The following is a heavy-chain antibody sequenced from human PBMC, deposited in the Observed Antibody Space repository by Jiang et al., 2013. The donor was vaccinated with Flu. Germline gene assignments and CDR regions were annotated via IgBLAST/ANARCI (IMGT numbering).Heavy chain of an antibody. Sequence: SGAEVKKPGASVKVSCKASGYTFTNYYIHWVRQAPGQGLEWMGIINPSGGSTSYAQKFQGRVTMTRDTSTSTVYMELSSLRSEDTAVYYCAKEAPILYAFDIWGQGTMVTVSS. CDR3: AKEAPILYAFDI. V-gene: IGHV1-46*01. D-gene: IGHD2-8*01. CDR1: GYTFTNYY. CDR2: INPSGGST. J-gene: IGHJ3*02.